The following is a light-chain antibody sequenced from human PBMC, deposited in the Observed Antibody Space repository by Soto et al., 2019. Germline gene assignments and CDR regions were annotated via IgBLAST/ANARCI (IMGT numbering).Light chain of an antibody. J-gene: IGLJ1*01. CDR3: SSFTSNRIYV. V-gene: IGLV2-14*03. Sequence: VLTQLTSVSGSPGQSITISCTGNHNDIGTYDYVSWYQQHPGRAPRLLIHGVTTRPSGISGRFSAAKSGLTASLTISGLQPEDEADYYCSSFTSNRIYVFGPGTKVTVL. CDR2: GVT. CDR1: HNDIGTYDY.